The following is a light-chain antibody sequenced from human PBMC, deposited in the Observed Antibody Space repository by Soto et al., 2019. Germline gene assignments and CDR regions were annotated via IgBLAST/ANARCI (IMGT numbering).Light chain of an antibody. CDR1: QSVSRH. J-gene: IGKJ2*01. V-gene: IGKV3-11*01. CDR3: QQRTWPRIT. Sequence: EIVLTQSPATLSLSPGERATLSCRASQSVSRHLAWYQQRPGQAPRLLLYDIYYRDSGIPGRFSGSGSRTDFTLTINPLAPEDSAVYFGQQRTWPRITFGQGTKLEI. CDR2: DIY.